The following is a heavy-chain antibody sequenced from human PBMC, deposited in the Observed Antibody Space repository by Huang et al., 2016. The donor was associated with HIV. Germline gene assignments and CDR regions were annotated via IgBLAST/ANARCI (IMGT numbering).Heavy chain of an antibody. CDR2: FYDSGTT. J-gene: IGHJ5*02. Sequence: QVRLQESGPGLVKPSETLSLSCTVSGDSVSSHYWGWILLPPGKGLEWIGTFYDSGTTKYNPLLKSRITISVDTSKNGFSLNITSVSAADTAMYFCVRDQGRLAVGGIDNWFDPWGQGALVTVSS. CDR1: GDSVSSHY. CDR3: VRDQGRLAVGGIDNWFDP. D-gene: IGHD6-19*01. V-gene: IGHV4-59*02.